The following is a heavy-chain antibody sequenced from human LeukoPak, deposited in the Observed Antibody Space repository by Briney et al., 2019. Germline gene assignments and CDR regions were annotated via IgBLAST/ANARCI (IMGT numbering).Heavy chain of an antibody. Sequence: SETLSLTCTVSGGSISSYYWSWIRQPPGKGLEWIGYIYYSGSTNYNPSLKSRVTISVDTSKNQFSLKLSSVTAADTAVYYCAREGAAASLNWFDPWGQGTLVTVSS. D-gene: IGHD6-13*01. CDR2: IYYSGST. V-gene: IGHV4-59*01. CDR1: GGSISSYY. J-gene: IGHJ5*02. CDR3: AREGAAASLNWFDP.